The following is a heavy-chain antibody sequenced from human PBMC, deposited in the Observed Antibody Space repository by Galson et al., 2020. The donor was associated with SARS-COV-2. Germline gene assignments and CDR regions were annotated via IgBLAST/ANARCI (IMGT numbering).Heavy chain of an antibody. CDR1: GFSFRNYA. D-gene: IGHD3-9*01. CDR3: AKGITRNSMLTPARLNGFDV. Sequence: GGSLRLSCVGSGFSFRNYALSWVRQAPGKGLEWVSSFATSGGGAYYADSVRGRFTIYRDVFNNTLYLQMNSLRVEDTAVYYCAKGITRNSMLTPARLNGFDVWGQGTMVTVS. CDR2: FATSGGGA. V-gene: IGHV3-23*01. J-gene: IGHJ3*01.